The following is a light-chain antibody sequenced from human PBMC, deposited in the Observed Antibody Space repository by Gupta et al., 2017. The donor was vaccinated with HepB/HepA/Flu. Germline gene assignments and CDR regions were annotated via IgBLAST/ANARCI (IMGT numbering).Light chain of an antibody. CDR3: QLYNNRQT. V-gene: IGKV3-15*01. CDR2: GAS. CDR1: QSVSSN. Sequence: EIVMTQYPATLSVSPGERATLSRRASQSVSSNLAWYQQKPGQAPRLRIYGASTRATGIPARFSGSGSGTEFTRTISSLQSEDFAVYYCQLYNNRQTFGQGTKVEIK. J-gene: IGKJ1*01.